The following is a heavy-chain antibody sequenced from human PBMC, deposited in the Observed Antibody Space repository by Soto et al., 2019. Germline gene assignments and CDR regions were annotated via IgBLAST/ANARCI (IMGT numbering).Heavy chain of an antibody. CDR3: FRDVGD. J-gene: IGHJ4*02. V-gene: IGHV1-46*03. D-gene: IGHD3-3*01. Sequence: QVQLVQSGAEVKKPGASVKVSCKVSGNIFTSQYMHWVRQAPGQGLEWMAMINPSGGRTSYAQMCQVRVTMTRDTSTSTVHMELSSLRSEDTAVYYCFRDVGDWGQGTLVTVSS. CDR1: GNIFTSQY. CDR2: INPSGGRT.